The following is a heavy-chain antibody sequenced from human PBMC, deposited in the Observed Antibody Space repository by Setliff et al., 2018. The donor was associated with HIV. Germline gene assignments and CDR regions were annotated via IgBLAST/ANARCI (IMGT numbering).Heavy chain of an antibody. CDR3: AKDPWSGYYGSGSF. CDR2: ISGSGSST. D-gene: IGHD3-10*01. CDR1: GFTFSSYS. V-gene: IGHV3-23*01. Sequence: PGGSLRLSCAASGFTFSSYSMSWVRQAPGKGLEWVSAISGSGSSTYYADSVKGRFTISRDNSKNTLYLQMNSLRAEDTAVYYCAKDPWSGYYGSGSFWGQGTLVTVS. J-gene: IGHJ4*02.